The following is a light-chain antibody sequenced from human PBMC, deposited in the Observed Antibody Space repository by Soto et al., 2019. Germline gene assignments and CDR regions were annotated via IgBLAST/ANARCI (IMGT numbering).Light chain of an antibody. V-gene: IGKV3-15*01. CDR3: QQYYSTPLT. J-gene: IGKJ4*01. CDR1: LFIANH. CDR2: AAS. Sequence: IVVTQSPATLSVSPGERVTFSCKASLFIANHLAWYQHKPGQSPRLLIHAASTGAPGVPDRFSGSGSGTDFTLTISSLQAEDVAVYYCQQYYSTPLTFGGGTKVDI.